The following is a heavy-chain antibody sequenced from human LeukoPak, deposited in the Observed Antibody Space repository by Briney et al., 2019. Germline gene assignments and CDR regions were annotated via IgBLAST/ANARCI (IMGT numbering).Heavy chain of an antibody. CDR1: GFTFSSYA. CDR3: ARGFEY. J-gene: IGHJ4*02. CDR2: IKQDGSEK. V-gene: IGHV3-7*04. Sequence: GGSLRLSCAASGFTFSSYAMSWVRQAPGKGLEWVANIKQDGSEKYYVDSVKGRFTISRDNAENSLYLQMNSLRAEDTAVYYCARGFEYWGQGALVTVSS.